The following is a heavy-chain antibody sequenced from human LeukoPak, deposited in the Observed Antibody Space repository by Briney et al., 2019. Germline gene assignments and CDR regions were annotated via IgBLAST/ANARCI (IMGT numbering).Heavy chain of an antibody. CDR3: ARDLDGSGSYDY. V-gene: IGHV3-30*02. CDR2: IRYDVSNE. Sequence: GGSLRLSCGASGFTLSNYGMHWVRQAPGKGLEWVAFIRYDVSNEYYVDSVKGRFTISRDNSKDTLYLQMNSLRAEDTAVYYCARDLDGSGSYDYWGQGTLVTVSS. CDR1: GFTLSNYG. J-gene: IGHJ4*02. D-gene: IGHD3-10*01.